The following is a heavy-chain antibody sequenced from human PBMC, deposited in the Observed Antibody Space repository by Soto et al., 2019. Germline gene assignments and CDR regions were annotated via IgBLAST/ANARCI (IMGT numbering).Heavy chain of an antibody. CDR3: ARVLRDVLSDRYYWYFDL. J-gene: IGHJ2*01. V-gene: IGHV4-31*03. CDR2: IYYIGTS. Sequence: QVQLQESGPGLVKPSQTLSLTCTVSGASISSGGYYWVWIRQHPGKGLEWIGFIYYIGTSYYNPSLESRITLSVDTSKNHFSLNLTSVTAADTAVYYCARVLRDVLSDRYYWYFDLWGRGTLVTVSS. CDR1: GASISSGGYY. D-gene: IGHD3-16*02.